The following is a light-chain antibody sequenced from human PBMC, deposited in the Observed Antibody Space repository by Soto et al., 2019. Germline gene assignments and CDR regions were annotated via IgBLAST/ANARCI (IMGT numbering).Light chain of an antibody. CDR3: QSYDSTRRGAVV. Sequence: QSVLTQPPSVSGAPGQRVTISCTGSRSNIGAGYDVHWYQQLPGTAPKLLIYGNSNRPSGVPDRFSGSKSGTSASLAITGLQADEEADYSCQSYDSTRRGAVVFGGGTKLTVL. CDR2: GNS. J-gene: IGLJ2*01. V-gene: IGLV1-40*01. CDR1: RSNIGAGYD.